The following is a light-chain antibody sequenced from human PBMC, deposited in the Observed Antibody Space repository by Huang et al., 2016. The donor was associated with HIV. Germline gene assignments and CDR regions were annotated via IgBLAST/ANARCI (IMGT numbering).Light chain of an antibody. V-gene: IGKV1-39*01. Sequence: DIQMTQSPSSLSASVGDRVTISCRSSQSFSSSLNWYQQRPGKAPKLLIYAASSLQSGVPSRFSGRGSGTDCSLTINSLQPEDFATYYCQQSDSTPYTFGQGTKLEIK. CDR1: QSFSSS. CDR3: QQSDSTPYT. CDR2: AAS. J-gene: IGKJ2*01.